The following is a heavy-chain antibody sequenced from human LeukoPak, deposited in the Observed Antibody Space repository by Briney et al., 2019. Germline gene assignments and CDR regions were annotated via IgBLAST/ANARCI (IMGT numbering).Heavy chain of an antibody. V-gene: IGHV4-34*01. CDR3: ARGRLYCSSTSCYQNAFDI. Sequence: SETLSLTCAVYGGSFSGYYWSWIRQPPGKGLEWIGEINHSGSTNYNPSLKSRVTISVDTSKYQFSLKLSSVTAADTAVYYCARGRLYCSSTSCYQNAFDIWGQGTMVTVSS. CDR1: GGSFSGYY. D-gene: IGHD2-2*01. CDR2: INHSGST. J-gene: IGHJ3*02.